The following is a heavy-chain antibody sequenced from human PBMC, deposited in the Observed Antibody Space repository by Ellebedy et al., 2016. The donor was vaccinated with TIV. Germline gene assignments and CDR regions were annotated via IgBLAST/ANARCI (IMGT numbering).Heavy chain of an antibody. V-gene: IGHV1-46*01. CDR2: IHPGGVYT. Sequence: ASVKVSCKASGGTFSSYAISWVRQAPGQGPEWMGVIHPGGVYTDFAQKLQGRLTLTRDTSTSTVYMELTSLQSEDTAVYYCARESNVIMSGLHRGALDIWGEGTKVSVSS. CDR3: ARESNVIMSGLHRGALDI. D-gene: IGHD3-3*01. J-gene: IGHJ3*02. CDR1: GGTFSSYA.